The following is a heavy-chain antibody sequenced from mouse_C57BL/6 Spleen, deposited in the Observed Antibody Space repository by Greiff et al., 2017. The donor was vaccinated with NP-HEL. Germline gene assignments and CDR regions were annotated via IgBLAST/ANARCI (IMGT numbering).Heavy chain of an antibody. V-gene: IGHV1-55*01. D-gene: IGHD2-5*01. CDR2: IYPGSGST. CDR3: ARSGSNYGVDY. J-gene: IGHJ2*01. CDR1: GYTFTSYW. Sequence: QVQLQQPGAELVKPGASVKMSCKASGYTFTSYWITWVKQRPGQGLEWIGDIYPGSGSTNYNEKFKSKATLTVDTSSSTAYMQPSSLTSEDSAVYYCARSGSNYGVDYWGQGTTLTVSS.